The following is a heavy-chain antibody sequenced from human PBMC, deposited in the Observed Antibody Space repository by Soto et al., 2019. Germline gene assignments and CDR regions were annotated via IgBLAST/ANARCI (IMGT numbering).Heavy chain of an antibody. CDR2: IYSGGSS. CDR3: ARCDGSATYCFFFAY. D-gene: IGHD3-10*01. J-gene: IGHJ4*02. V-gene: IGHV3-66*01. Sequence: PGGSLRLSFAATGFTVSNSYMSWVRQAPGKGLEWVSAIYSGGSSYCADSVKGRFTISRDNSRNTLYLQMNSLRAEDTAVYFCARCDGSATYCFFFAYWGQGT. CDR1: GFTVSNSY.